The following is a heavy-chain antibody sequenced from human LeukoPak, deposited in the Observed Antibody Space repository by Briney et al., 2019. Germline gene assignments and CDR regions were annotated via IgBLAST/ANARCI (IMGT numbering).Heavy chain of an antibody. CDR3: ARVLARYGNLDY. Sequence: ASVKVSCKASRYTFTDYNIHWVRQAPGQGLEWMGWINPNSGGTNYTQKFQGRVTMTRDTSISTAYLELNRLTSDDMAVYYCARVLARYGNLDYWGQGILVTVSS. V-gene: IGHV1-2*02. CDR2: INPNSGGT. J-gene: IGHJ4*02. D-gene: IGHD1-14*01. CDR1: RYTFTDYN.